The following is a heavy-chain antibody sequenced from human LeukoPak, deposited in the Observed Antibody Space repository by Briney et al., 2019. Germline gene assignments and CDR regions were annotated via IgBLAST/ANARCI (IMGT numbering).Heavy chain of an antibody. Sequence: GGSLRLSCVASGFSFSSYAMNWVRQAPGKGLEWLSSITSGSDYIYYVDSVKGRFTISRDNAKNSLYLQMNSLRAEDTAVYYCAPRYCSRTNCYAFDYWGQGTLVTVSS. J-gene: IGHJ4*02. CDR2: ITSGSDYI. V-gene: IGHV3-21*01. D-gene: IGHD2-2*01. CDR3: APRYCSRTNCYAFDY. CDR1: GFSFSSYA.